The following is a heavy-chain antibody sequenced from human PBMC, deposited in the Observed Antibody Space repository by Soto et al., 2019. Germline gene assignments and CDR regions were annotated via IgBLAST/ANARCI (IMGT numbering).Heavy chain of an antibody. J-gene: IGHJ4*02. D-gene: IGHD2-2*03. Sequence: QVQLQQWGAGLLKPSETLSLSCAVYGGSFSGYYWSWIRQPPGKGLEWIGEINHSGSTNYNPSLKSRVTISVYTSKNQFSLKLSSVTAADTAVYYCARGRTDVDIVVVPAARTIDYWGQRTLVTVSS. CDR2: INHSGST. CDR3: ARGRTDVDIVVVPAARTIDY. V-gene: IGHV4-34*01. CDR1: GGSFSGYY.